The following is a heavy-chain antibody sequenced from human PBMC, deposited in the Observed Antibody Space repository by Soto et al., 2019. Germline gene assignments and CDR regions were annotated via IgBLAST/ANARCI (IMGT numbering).Heavy chain of an antibody. J-gene: IGHJ4*02. D-gene: IGHD4-17*01. CDR3: ARRNYGEEGYFFDF. CDR1: GGSITGYY. Sequence: QVQLRESGPGLVRPSETLSLTCTVSGGSITGYYWSWIRQPPGKGLEWIGYIYDSGTTTYNAALKSRGTISADTSKNQFPLNLRSVTAADTAVYYCARRNYGEEGYFFDFWGQGLLVTVSS. V-gene: IGHV4-59*08. CDR2: IYDSGTT.